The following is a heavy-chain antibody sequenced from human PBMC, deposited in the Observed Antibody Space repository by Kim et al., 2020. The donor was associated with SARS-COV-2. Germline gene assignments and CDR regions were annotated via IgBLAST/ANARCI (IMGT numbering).Heavy chain of an antibody. D-gene: IGHD3-10*01. CDR2: ISYDGSNK. J-gene: IGHJ4*02. V-gene: IGHV3-30*18. CDR1: GFTFSSYG. Sequence: GGSLRLSCAASGFTFSSYGMHWVRQAPGKGLEWVAVISYDGSNKYYADSVKGRFTISRDNSKNTLYLQMNSLRAEDTAVYYCAKSDYGSGGGDYWGQGTLVTVSS. CDR3: AKSDYGSGGGDY.